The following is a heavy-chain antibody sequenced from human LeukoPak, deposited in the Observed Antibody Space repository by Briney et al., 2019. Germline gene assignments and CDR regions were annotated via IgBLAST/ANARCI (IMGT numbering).Heavy chain of an antibody. Sequence: GGALRLSCAASGFTVNSNFMTWVRQAPGKGLEWVSVIQTRGRTYYADSVRGRFTISRDTSENTLYLQMNSLIVEDSAVYFCVRGRVDLSYFDSWGQGTLVSVSS. D-gene: IGHD2-15*01. V-gene: IGHV3-66*01. CDR3: VRGRVDLSYFDS. CDR1: GFTVNSNF. J-gene: IGHJ4*02. CDR2: IQTRGRT.